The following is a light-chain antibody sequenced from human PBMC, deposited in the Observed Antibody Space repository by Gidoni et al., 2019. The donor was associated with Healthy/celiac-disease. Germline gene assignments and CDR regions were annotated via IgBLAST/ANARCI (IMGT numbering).Light chain of an antibody. V-gene: IGLV3-19*01. Sequence: SSELTQDPAVSVALGQTVRITCQGDSLRGYYASWYQQKPGQAPVLVIYGKNNRPSGIPDRFSGSSSGNTASLTITGAQAEDEADYYCNCRDSSGGHLFGGGTKVTVL. CDR3: NCRDSSGGHL. CDR2: GKN. J-gene: IGLJ2*01. CDR1: SLRGYY.